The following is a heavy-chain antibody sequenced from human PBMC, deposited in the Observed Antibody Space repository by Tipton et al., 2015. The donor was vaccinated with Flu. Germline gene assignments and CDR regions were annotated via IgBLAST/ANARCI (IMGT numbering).Heavy chain of an antibody. CDR1: GGSFSGYY. D-gene: IGHD3-3*01. CDR3: ARGDGYYDFWSGADH. V-gene: IGHV4-34*01. Sequence: TLSLTCAVYGGSFSGYYWGWIRQPPGKGLEWIGEINHSGSTNYNPSLKSRVTISVDTSKNQFSLKLSSVTAADTAVYYCARGDGYYDFWSGADHWGQGTLVTVSS. CDR2: INHSGST. J-gene: IGHJ5*02.